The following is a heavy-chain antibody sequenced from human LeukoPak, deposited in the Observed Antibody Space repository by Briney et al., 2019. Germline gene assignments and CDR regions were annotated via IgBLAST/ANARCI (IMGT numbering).Heavy chain of an antibody. CDR1: GYSISSGYY. CDR2: IYHSGST. V-gene: IGHV4-38-2*02. Sequence: SETLSLPFPVSGYSISSGYYWGWVRQPPGRGLEWIWSIYHSGSTYYNPSLKSRVTISVDTSKNQFSLKLSSVTAADTAVYYCARDPPSIAAAGYYFDYWGQGTLVTVSS. D-gene: IGHD6-13*01. CDR3: ARDPPSIAAAGYYFDY. J-gene: IGHJ4*02.